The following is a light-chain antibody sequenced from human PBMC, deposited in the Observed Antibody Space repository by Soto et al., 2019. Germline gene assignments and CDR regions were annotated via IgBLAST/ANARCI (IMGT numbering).Light chain of an antibody. CDR2: AAS. J-gene: IGKJ5*01. CDR3: HQYNYLHT. Sequence: DIQLTQSPSFLSGSVGDRVTLTCRASQGISSNLAWYQQKPGKAPKLLIYAASTLQSGVPSRFSGSGSGTEFALSISGLQPDDFATYYCHQYNYLHTFGQGTRLENK. CDR1: QGISSN. V-gene: IGKV1-9*01.